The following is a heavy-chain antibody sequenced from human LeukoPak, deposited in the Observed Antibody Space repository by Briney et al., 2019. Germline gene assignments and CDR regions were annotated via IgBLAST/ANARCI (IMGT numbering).Heavy chain of an antibody. Sequence: TGGSLRLSCAASGFTFSNAWMSWVRQAPGKGLEWVGRIKSKTDGGTTDYAAPVKGRFTISRDDSKNTLYLQMNSLKTEDTAVYYCTTQPFFGYNYVNYWGQGTLVTVSS. CDR1: GFTFSNAW. CDR2: IKSKTDGGTT. V-gene: IGHV3-15*01. J-gene: IGHJ4*02. D-gene: IGHD5-24*01. CDR3: TTQPFFGYNYVNY.